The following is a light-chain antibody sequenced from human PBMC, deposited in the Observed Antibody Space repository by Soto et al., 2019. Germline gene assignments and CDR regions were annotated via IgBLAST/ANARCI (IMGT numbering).Light chain of an antibody. CDR1: QNIDTY. J-gene: IGKJ1*01. Sequence: DIVLTQSPDILSLSPGESATLSCRASQNIDTYLDWYQQKPGQSPRVLIFDASSRATGTPARFSGSGSETDFTLTISSLEPEDGAVYYCQQYATSPLTFGQGTKVDI. CDR3: QQYATSPLT. V-gene: IGKV3-20*01. CDR2: DAS.